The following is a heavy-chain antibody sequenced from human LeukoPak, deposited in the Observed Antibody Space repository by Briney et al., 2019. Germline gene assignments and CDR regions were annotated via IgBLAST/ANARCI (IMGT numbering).Heavy chain of an antibody. CDR1: GGSTSSYY. CDR3: ARDVTDYYYMDV. V-gene: IGHV4-59*01. J-gene: IGHJ6*03. Sequence: PSETLSLTCTVSGGSTSSYYWSWIRQPPGKGLEWIGYIYYSGSTNYNPSLKSRVTISVDTSKNQFSLKLSSVTAADTAVYYCARDVTDYYYMDVWGKGTTVTVSS. CDR2: IYYSGST.